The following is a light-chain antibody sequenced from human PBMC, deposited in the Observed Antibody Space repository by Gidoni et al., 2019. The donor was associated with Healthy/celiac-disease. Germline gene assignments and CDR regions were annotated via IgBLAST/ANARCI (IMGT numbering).Light chain of an antibody. J-gene: IGKJ4*01. CDR3: QQYNNWLT. V-gene: IGKV3-15*01. CDR1: QSVSSN. CDR2: GAS. Sequence: EIVMTQSPATLSVSPGERATLSCRASQSVSSNLAWYQQKPGQAPRLLIYGASTRATGIPARFSGSASGTEFTLTISSLQSEDFADYYCQQYNNWLTFGGGTKVEIK.